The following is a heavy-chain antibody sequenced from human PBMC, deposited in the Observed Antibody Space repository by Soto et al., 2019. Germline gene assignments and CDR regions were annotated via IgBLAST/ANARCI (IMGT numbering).Heavy chain of an antibody. V-gene: IGHV4-30-4*01. J-gene: IGHJ3*02. CDR2: IYYSGST. CDR3: ARATHYYDSSGYYLDAFDI. Sequence: TLSLTCTVSGGSISSGDYCWSWIRQPPGKGLEWIGYIYYSGSTYYNPSLKSRVTISVDTSKNQFSLKLSSVTAADTAVYYCARATHYYDSSGYYLDAFDIWGQGTMVTVSS. CDR1: GGSISSGDYC. D-gene: IGHD3-22*01.